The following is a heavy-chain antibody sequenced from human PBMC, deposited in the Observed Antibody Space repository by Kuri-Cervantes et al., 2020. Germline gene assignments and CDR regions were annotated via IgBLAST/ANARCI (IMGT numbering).Heavy chain of an antibody. D-gene: IGHD3-16*01. Sequence: GGSLRLSCAASGFTFSSYAMHWVRQAPGKGLEWVAVISYDGSNKYYADSVKGRFTISRDNSKNTLYLQINSLRAEDTAVYYCARVLGGIDYWGQGTLVTVSS. CDR3: ARVLGGIDY. V-gene: IGHV3-30-3*01. CDR2: ISYDGSNK. CDR1: GFTFSSYA. J-gene: IGHJ4*02.